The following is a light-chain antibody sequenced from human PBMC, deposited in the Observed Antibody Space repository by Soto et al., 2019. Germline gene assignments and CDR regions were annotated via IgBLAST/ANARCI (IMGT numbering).Light chain of an antibody. CDR2: GAS. V-gene: IGKV1-8*01. CDR3: QQYYTYPRT. Sequence: AIRMTQSPSSFSASTGDRVTITCRASQGISSYLAWYQQKPGKAPKLLIYGASTLQIGVPSRFSGSGSGTDFALTISGLKSEDFATYYCQQYYTYPRTFGQGTKVEIK. CDR1: QGISSY. J-gene: IGKJ1*01.